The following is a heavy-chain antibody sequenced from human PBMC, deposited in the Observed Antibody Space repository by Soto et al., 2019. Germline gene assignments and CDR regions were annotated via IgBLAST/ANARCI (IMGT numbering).Heavy chain of an antibody. CDR1: GFTFGSYD. CDR2: IGTAGDT. J-gene: IGHJ6*02. CDR3: ARRLSDYNWNYGMDV. Sequence: HPGGSLRLSCAASGFTFGSYDMHWVRQATGKGLEWVSAIGTAGDTYYPGSVKGRFTISRENAKNSLYLQMNSLRAGDTAVYYCARRLSDYNWNYGMDVWGQGTTVTVSS. V-gene: IGHV3-13*01. D-gene: IGHD1-20*01.